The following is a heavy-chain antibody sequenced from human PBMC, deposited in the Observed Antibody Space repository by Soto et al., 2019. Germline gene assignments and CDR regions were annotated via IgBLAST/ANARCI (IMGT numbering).Heavy chain of an antibody. V-gene: IGHV4-38-2*02. CDR2: IYHSGST. J-gene: IGHJ3*02. CDR3: AREGVAAAGTDDAFDI. D-gene: IGHD6-13*01. CDR1: GYSISSGYY. Sequence: SETLSLTCTVSGYSISSGYYWGWIRQPPGKGLEWIGSIYHSGSTYYNPSLKSRVTISVDTPKNQFSLKLSSVTAADTAVYYCAREGVAAAGTDDAFDIWGQGTMVTVSS.